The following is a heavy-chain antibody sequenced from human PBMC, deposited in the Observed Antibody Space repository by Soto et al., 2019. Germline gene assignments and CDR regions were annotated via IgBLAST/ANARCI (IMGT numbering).Heavy chain of an antibody. CDR1: GDSISNTNW. V-gene: IGHV4-4*02. Sequence: PSDTLSLTCAVSGDSISNTNWWSWVRQPPGKGLEWIGEIYHSGDTNYNPSLKSRVILSVDKSKNQFFLKVNSVTAADTAVYYCALRDYYASASLTFDYWGQGALVTVSS. J-gene: IGHJ4*02. CDR2: IYHSGDT. CDR3: ALRDYYASASLTFDY. D-gene: IGHD3-10*01.